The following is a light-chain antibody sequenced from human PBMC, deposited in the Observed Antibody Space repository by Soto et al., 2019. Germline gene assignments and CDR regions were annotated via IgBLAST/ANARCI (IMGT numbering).Light chain of an antibody. J-gene: IGKJ1*01. Sequence: EIVLTQSPGTLSLSQGERATLSCRASQSVSSDYLAWYQQKPGQAPRLLIYGASSRATGIPDRFSGSGSGTDFTLTVTRLEPEDSAVYYCQQYGRSPPTFGEGTKVDI. V-gene: IGKV3-20*01. CDR2: GAS. CDR1: QSVSSDY. CDR3: QQYGRSPPT.